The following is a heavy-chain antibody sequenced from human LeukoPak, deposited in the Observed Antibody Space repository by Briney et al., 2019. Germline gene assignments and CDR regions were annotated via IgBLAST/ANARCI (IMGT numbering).Heavy chain of an antibody. CDR1: GGSISSGGYY. V-gene: IGHV4-31*03. CDR3: ARSGPAAIRSLYYYYGMDV. CDR2: IYYSGST. Sequence: SETLSLTCTASGGSISSGGYYWSWIRQHPGKGLEWIGYIYYSGSTYYNPSLKSRVTISVDTSKNQFSLKLSSVTAADTAVYYCARSGPAAIRSLYYYYGMDVWGKGTTVTVSS. J-gene: IGHJ6*04. D-gene: IGHD2-2*01.